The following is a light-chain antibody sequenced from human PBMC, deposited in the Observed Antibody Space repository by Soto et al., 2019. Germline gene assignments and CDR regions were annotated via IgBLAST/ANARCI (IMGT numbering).Light chain of an antibody. V-gene: IGKV1-5*03. J-gene: IGKJ1*01. CDR2: KAS. Sequence: DIQMTQSPSTLSASVGDRVTITCRASQSISSWLAWYQQKPGKAPKLLIYKASSLESGVPSRFSGSGSGTEFTLTISSLQPDDFAAYYCQQYNSDLTWTFGQGTKVDIK. CDR1: QSISSW. CDR3: QQYNSDLTWT.